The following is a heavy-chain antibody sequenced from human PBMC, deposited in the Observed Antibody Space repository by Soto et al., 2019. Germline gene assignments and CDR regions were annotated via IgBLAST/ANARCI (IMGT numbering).Heavy chain of an antibody. CDR1: GFTFGGYA. CDR2: VSGSGEST. Sequence: PGGSLRLSCAASGFTFGGYAMSWVRQAPGRGLEWVSGVSGSGESTSYAESVKGRFTISRDNSKNTLYLQMNSLRAEDTAVYYCAKVNSDYNFPDYWGQGTLVTVSS. D-gene: IGHD5-12*01. CDR3: AKVNSDYNFPDY. V-gene: IGHV3-23*01. J-gene: IGHJ4*02.